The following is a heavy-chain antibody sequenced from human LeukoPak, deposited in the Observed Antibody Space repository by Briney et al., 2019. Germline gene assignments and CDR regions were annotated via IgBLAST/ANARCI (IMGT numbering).Heavy chain of an antibody. J-gene: IGHJ4*02. V-gene: IGHV3-7*01. D-gene: IGHD5-12*01. Sequence: GGSLRLSCAASGFTFSSYWMSWVRQAPGKGLEWVANIKQDGSEKYYVDSVKGRFTISRDNAKNSLYLQMNSLRAEDTVVYYCASFGGYDSGGFDYWGQGTLVTVSS. CDR2: IKQDGSEK. CDR3: ASFGGYDSGGFDY. CDR1: GFTFSSYW.